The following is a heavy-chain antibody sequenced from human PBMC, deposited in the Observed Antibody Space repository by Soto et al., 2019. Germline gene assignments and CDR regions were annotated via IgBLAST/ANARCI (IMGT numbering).Heavy chain of an antibody. CDR2: INHSGST. CDR1: GGSFSGYY. Sequence: SETLSLTCAVYGGSFSGYYWSWIRQPPGKGLEWIGEINHSGSTNYNPSLKSRVTISVDTSKNQFSLKLSSVTAADTAVYYCARIGSEHTAMVPRIDYWGQGTLVTVSS. V-gene: IGHV4-34*01. CDR3: ARIGSEHTAMVPRIDY. J-gene: IGHJ4*02. D-gene: IGHD5-18*01.